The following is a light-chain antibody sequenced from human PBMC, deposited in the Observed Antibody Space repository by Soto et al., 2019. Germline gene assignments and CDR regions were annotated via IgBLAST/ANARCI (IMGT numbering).Light chain of an antibody. Sequence: ENVLTQSPGTLSLSPGEKATLSCRNSQTVSSYLTWYQQRPGQAPRLLIYGASKRATGIPDRFSGSGFGTDFTLTISRLEPEDFALYYCQQYGTSPITFGQGTRLEIK. V-gene: IGKV3-20*01. CDR1: QTVSSY. CDR3: QQYGTSPIT. CDR2: GAS. J-gene: IGKJ5*01.